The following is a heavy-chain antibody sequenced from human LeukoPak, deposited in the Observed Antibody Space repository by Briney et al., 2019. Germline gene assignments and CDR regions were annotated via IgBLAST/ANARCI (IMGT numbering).Heavy chain of an antibody. Sequence: GGSLRLSCAASGFTFSSYWMHWVRQAPGKGLVWVSCINSDGSSTSYADSVKGRFTISRDNAKNTLYLQMNSLRAEDTAVYYCARDHYHYYYYMDVWGKGTTVTVSS. CDR2: INSDGSST. V-gene: IGHV3-74*01. J-gene: IGHJ6*03. CDR3: ARDHYHYYYYMDV. CDR1: GFTFSSYW.